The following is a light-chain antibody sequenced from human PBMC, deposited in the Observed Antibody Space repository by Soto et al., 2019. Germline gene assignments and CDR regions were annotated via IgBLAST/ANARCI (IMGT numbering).Light chain of an antibody. CDR1: QGIRDF. V-gene: IGKV1-9*01. Sequence: DIQLTQSPSFLSASVGDRVTITCRASQGIRDFLAWYQQKPGTAPKLLIYAASSLQTGVPTRFSGFASGTEFTLTINSLQPADSATYYCQQFNVYPLTFGGGTKVEIK. J-gene: IGKJ4*01. CDR2: AAS. CDR3: QQFNVYPLT.